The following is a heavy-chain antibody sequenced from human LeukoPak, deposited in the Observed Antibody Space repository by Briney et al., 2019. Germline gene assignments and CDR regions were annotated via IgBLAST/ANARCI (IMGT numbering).Heavy chain of an antibody. V-gene: IGHV3-38-3*01. Sequence: GGSLRLSCAASGFTVSSNEMSWVRQAPGKGLEWVSSISGGSTYYADSRKGRFTISRDNSKNTVHLQMNSLRAEDTAMYYCARRAGDYSHPYDYWGQGTLVTVSS. J-gene: IGHJ4*02. D-gene: IGHD3-22*01. CDR1: GFTVSSNE. CDR2: ISGGST. CDR3: ARRAGDYSHPYDY.